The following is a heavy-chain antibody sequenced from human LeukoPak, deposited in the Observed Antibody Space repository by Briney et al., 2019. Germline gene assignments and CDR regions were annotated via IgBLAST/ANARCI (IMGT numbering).Heavy chain of an antibody. Sequence: GASVKVSCKASGGTFSSYAISWVRQAPGQGLEWMGGIIPIFGTANYAQKFQGRVTMTRDTSTSTVYMELSSLRSDDTAVYYCARDVYYDSRLMDVWGQGTTVTVSS. J-gene: IGHJ6*02. CDR3: ARDVYYDSRLMDV. CDR1: GGTFSSYA. D-gene: IGHD3-22*01. CDR2: IIPIFGTA. V-gene: IGHV1-69*05.